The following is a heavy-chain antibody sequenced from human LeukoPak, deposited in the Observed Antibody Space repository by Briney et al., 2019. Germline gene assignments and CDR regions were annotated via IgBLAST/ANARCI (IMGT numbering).Heavy chain of an antibody. D-gene: IGHD6-19*01. V-gene: IGHV3-23*01. CDR2: ISGSGGST. J-gene: IGHJ4*02. CDR1: GFTFSSYA. CDR3: ARGAGGSPLVLRR. Sequence: QTGGSLRLSCAASGFTFSSYAVSWVRQAAGKGLEWVSGISGSGGSTYYTQSVKGRFTISRHNSKNTLYLQMNSLRVEDTAVYYCARGAGGSPLVLRRWGQGTLVTVSS.